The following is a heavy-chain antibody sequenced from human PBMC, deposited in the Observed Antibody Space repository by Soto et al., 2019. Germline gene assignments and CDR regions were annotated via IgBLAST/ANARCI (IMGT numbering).Heavy chain of an antibody. Sequence: QVQLQESGPGLVKPSQTLSLTCTVSGGSISSGGYYWSWIRQHPGKGLEWIGYIYYSGSTYYNPXLKGRVTLSVXXSXNXXSLKLSSVTAADTAVYYCARVRYCSGGSCYPRFDPWGQGTLVTVSS. V-gene: IGHV4-31*03. D-gene: IGHD2-15*01. CDR2: IYYSGST. CDR1: GGSISSGGYY. CDR3: ARVRYCSGGSCYPRFDP. J-gene: IGHJ5*02.